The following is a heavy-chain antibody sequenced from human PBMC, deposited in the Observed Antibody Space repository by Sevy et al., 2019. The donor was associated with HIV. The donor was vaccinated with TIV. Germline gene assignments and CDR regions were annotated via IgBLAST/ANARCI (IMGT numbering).Heavy chain of an antibody. CDR1: GFTFSYYS. CDR2: ISSAGSFI. J-gene: IGHJ4*02. CDR3: ARYEGGSHDIFGKLDY. V-gene: IGHV3-21*06. D-gene: IGHD3-3*02. Sequence: SGCLRLSCAASGFTFSYYSLTWVRQAPGKGLEGVSSISSAGSFIYYADSVKGRFTISRDSAKSSLYLQMNSLGVEDTAVYYCARYEGGSHDIFGKLDYWGQGTLVLVSS.